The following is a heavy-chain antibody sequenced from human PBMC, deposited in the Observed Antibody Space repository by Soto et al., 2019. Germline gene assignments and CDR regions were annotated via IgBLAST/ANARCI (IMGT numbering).Heavy chain of an antibody. J-gene: IGHJ6*02. V-gene: IGHV4-31*03. Sequence: PSETLSLTCTVSVCSISSGGYYWSWIRQHPGKGLEWIGYIYYSGSTYYNPSLKSRVTISVDTSKNQFSLKLSSVTAADTALYYCARVRGYDYYYYYGMDVWGQGTTVTV. CDR2: IYYSGST. CDR3: ARVRGYDYYYYYGMDV. D-gene: IGHD5-12*01. CDR1: VCSISSGGYY.